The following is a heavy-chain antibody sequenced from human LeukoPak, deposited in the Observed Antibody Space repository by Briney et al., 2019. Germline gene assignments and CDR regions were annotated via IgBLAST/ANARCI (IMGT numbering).Heavy chain of an antibody. CDR1: GFTFSSYG. CDR3: ATLRDIVVVATTPTDV. Sequence: SGGSLRLSCAASGFTFSSYGMHWVRQAPGKGLEWVAIISNDGTTESYTDSVKGRFTISRDNFKNTLYLQMNGLRLEDTAVYYCATLRDIVVVATTPTDVWGKGTTVIVSS. D-gene: IGHD2-2*01. V-gene: IGHV3-30*03. CDR2: ISNDGTTE. J-gene: IGHJ6*04.